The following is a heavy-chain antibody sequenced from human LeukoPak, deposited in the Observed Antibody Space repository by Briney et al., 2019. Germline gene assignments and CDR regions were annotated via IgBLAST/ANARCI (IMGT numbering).Heavy chain of an antibody. CDR1: GGSFSDYY. V-gene: IGHV4-34*01. J-gene: IGHJ4*02. D-gene: IGHD3-22*01. CDR2: INHSGTT. CDR3: ARGRSAYDSSAYYYGN. Sequence: PSETLSLTCAVYGGSFSDYYWSWIRQPPGKGLEWIGEINHSGTTNYNPSLKSRVTTPVDTSKNQFSLKLTSVTAADTAVYYCARGRSAYDSSAYYYGNWGRGILVTVSS.